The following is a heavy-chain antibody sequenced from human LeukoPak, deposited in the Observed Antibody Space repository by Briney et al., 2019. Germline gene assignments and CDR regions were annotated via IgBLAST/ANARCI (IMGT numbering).Heavy chain of an antibody. CDR1: GFSFSSYE. V-gene: IGHV3-48*03. D-gene: IGHD6-19*01. J-gene: IGHJ3*02. CDR3: ARDATTHTIGWYDRAFDI. Sequence: GGPLRLSCAASGFSFSSYEMNWVRQAPGKGLEWVSYMYEYCITIYYADSVKGRFTISRDNAEKSLYLQMNSLRAEDTAVYYCARDATTHTIGWYDRAFDIWGHGTMDTLPS. CDR2: MYEYCITI.